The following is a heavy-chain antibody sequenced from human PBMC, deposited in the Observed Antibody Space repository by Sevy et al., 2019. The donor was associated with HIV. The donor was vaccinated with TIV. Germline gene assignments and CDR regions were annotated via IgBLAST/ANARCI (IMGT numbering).Heavy chain of an antibody. Sequence: GGSLRLSCAASAFTFTNYGMHWVRQAPGKGLEWVSGISNSGANTYYADSVRGRFTVSRDNSKNTVYLQLNSLRAEDTAIYYCAKEWTLLSDWYGEFDYWGQGTLVTVSS. J-gene: IGHJ4*02. D-gene: IGHD6-19*01. CDR3: AKEWTLLSDWYGEFDY. CDR1: AFTFTNYG. CDR2: ISNSGANT. V-gene: IGHV3-23*01.